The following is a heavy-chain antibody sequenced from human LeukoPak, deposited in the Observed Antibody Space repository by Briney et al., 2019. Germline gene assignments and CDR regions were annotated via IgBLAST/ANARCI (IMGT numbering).Heavy chain of an antibody. D-gene: IGHD6-19*01. CDR1: GGSISSYY. CDR3: ARISGYSSGWLSPFDY. V-gene: IGHV4-59*01. J-gene: IGHJ4*02. CDR2: IYYSGST. Sequence: SETLSLTCTVSGGSISSYYWSWIRQPPGEGLEWIGYIYYSGSTNYNPSLKSRVTISVDTSKNQFSLKLSSVTAADTAVYYCARISGYSSGWLSPFDYWGQGTLVTVSS.